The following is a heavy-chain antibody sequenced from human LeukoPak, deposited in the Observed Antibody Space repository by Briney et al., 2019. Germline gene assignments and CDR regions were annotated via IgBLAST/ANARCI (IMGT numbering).Heavy chain of an antibody. CDR2: ISADNGNT. V-gene: IGHV1-18*01. D-gene: IGHD3-9*01. CDR3: ARVDILTGYYFFDS. J-gene: IGHJ4*02. Sequence: WASVKVSCKASGYTFTNYGISWVRQAPGQGLEWMGWISADNGNTYYTQNFQGRVSMTTDTSTSTAYMEVRSLRSDDTAVFYCARVDILTGYYFFDSWGQGTLVTVSS. CDR1: GYTFTNYG.